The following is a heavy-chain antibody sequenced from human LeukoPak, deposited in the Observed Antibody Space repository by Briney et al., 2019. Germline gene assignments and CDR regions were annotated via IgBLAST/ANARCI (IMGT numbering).Heavy chain of an antibody. V-gene: IGHV4-39*07. Sequence: SETLSLTCTVSGGSISGSSYYWGWIRQPPGKGLEWIGSIYYSGSTYYNPSLKSRVTISVDTSKNQSSLKLSSVTAADTAVYYCARLSGYSSGHYYSDYWGQGTLVTVSS. CDR3: ARLSGYSSGHYYSDY. CDR1: GGSISGSSYY. D-gene: IGHD3-22*01. CDR2: IYYSGST. J-gene: IGHJ4*02.